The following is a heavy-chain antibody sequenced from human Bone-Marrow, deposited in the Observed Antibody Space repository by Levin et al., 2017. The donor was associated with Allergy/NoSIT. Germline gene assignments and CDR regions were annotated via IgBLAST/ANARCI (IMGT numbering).Heavy chain of an antibody. Sequence: GESLKISCAASGFNFSNYAMNWVRQAPGKGLEWLSYIIITSSTIYYADSVKGRFTISRDNAKNSLYLQMNSLRDEDTAVYYCARDPYDYGANSGRAYYFDYWGQGTLVTVSS. CDR1: GFNFSNYA. V-gene: IGHV3-48*02. D-gene: IGHD4-23*01. J-gene: IGHJ4*02. CDR3: ARDPYDYGANSGRAYYFDY. CDR2: IIITSSTI.